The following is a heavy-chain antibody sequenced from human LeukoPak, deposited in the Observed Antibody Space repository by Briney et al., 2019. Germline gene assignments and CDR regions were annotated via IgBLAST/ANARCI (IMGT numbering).Heavy chain of an antibody. D-gene: IGHD3-10*02. CDR3: AELGITMIGGV. CDR2: ISSGSSYI. V-gene: IGHV3-21*01. Sequence: GGSLRLSCAASGFTFSSYTMNWVRQAPGKGLEWVSIISSGSSYIHYADSVKGRFTISIDNAKNSLYLQMNSLRAEDTAVYYCAELGITMIGGVWGKGTTVTISS. J-gene: IGHJ6*04. CDR1: GFTFSSYT.